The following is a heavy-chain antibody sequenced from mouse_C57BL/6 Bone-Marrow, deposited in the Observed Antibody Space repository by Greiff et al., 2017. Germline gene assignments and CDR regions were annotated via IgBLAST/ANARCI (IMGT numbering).Heavy chain of an antibody. CDR1: GYTFTSYG. CDR2: IYPRSGNT. J-gene: IGHJ2*01. D-gene: IGHD2-4*01. Sequence: VKLVESGAELARPGASVKLSCKASGYTFTSYGISWVKQRTGQGLEWIGEIYPRSGNTYYNEKFKGKATLTADKSSSTAYMELRSLTSEDSAVYFCARSVNDYDENYWGQGTTLTVSS. V-gene: IGHV1-81*01. CDR3: ARSVNDYDENY.